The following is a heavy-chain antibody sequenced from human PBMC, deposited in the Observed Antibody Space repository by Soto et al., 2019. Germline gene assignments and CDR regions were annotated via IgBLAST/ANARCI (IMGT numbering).Heavy chain of an antibody. D-gene: IGHD3-16*01. CDR1: GGSLSSGDYY. CDR2: IYYSGST. V-gene: IGHV4-30-4*01. J-gene: IGHJ6*02. CDR3: ASRPRGALMDV. Sequence: SETLSLTCTVSGGSLSSGDYYWSWIRQPPGKGLEWIGYIYYSGSTYYNPSLKSRVTISVDTSKNQFSLKLSSVTAADTAVYYCASRPRGALMDVWGQGTTVTVSS.